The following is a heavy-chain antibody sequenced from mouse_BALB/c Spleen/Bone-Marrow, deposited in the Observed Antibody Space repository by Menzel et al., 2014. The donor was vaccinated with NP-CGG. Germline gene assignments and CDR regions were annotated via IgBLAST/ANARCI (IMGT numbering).Heavy chain of an antibody. CDR1: GDSITGGY. CDR2: ISYRGTT. J-gene: IGHJ1*01. CDR3: ARTGFFDV. Sequence: VQLKESGPSLVKPSQTLSLTCSVTGDSITGGYWHWIRKLPGNKLECMGYISYRGTTYYNPSLESRISITRDTSKNQYYLELNSVAAEDTATYYCARTGFFDVWGAGTTVTVSS. V-gene: IGHV3-8*02.